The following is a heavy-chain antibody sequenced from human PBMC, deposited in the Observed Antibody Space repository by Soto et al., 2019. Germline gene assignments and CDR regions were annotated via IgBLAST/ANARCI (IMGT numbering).Heavy chain of an antibody. Sequence: GASVKVSCKASGGSFGSYASSWVRQAPGQGLEWMGGIIPIFGTANYAQKFQGRVTITADESTSTAYMELSSLRSEDTAVYYCARAVSDEDDYGDYETTLSYFDYWGQGTLVTVSS. D-gene: IGHD4-17*01. CDR1: GGSFGSYA. CDR3: ARAVSDEDDYGDYETTLSYFDY. CDR2: IIPIFGTA. V-gene: IGHV1-69*13. J-gene: IGHJ4*02.